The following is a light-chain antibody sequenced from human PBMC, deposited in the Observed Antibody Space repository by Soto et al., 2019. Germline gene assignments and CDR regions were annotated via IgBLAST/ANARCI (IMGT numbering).Light chain of an antibody. J-gene: IGKJ4*01. CDR2: KAT. CDR3: QQYNGYEGRT. Sequence: DLQMTQSPSTLSASVGDRVTITCRASQSVSSWLAWYQQKPGKAPKLLIYKATSLESGVPSMFSGSGSGTEFTSIISSLQPDYFATYHSQQYNGYEGRTSGGGTKVEIK. CDR1: QSVSSW. V-gene: IGKV1-5*03.